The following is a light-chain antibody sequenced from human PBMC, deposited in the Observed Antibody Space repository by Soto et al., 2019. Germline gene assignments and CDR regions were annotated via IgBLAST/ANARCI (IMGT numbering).Light chain of an antibody. J-gene: IGKJ3*01. CDR1: QSISGSY. CDR2: GAT. V-gene: IGKV3-20*01. CDR3: QQYGTSPQA. Sequence: EVVLTQSPGTLSLSPGERVTLSCRASQSISGSYLAWYQQKRGQAPRLLVYGATTRATGIPDRFSGSGSGTDFTLTISRLEPEDFAVYVCQQYGTSPQAFRPGTIVDFK.